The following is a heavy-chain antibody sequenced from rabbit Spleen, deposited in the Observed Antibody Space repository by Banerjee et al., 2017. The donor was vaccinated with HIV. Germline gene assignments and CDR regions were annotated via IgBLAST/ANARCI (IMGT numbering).Heavy chain of an antibody. Sequence: QSLEESGGDLVKPGASLTLTCKVSGFSFSSGYDMCWVRQAPGKGLEWIACIDTNDGDTDYANWPKGRFTISKTSSTTVTLQMTSLTAADTATYFCARNYVNAFDPWGPGTLVTVS. D-gene: IGHD1-1*01. CDR2: IDTNDGDT. CDR3: ARNYVNAFDP. V-gene: IGHV1S40*01. J-gene: IGHJ2*01. CDR1: GFSFSSGYD.